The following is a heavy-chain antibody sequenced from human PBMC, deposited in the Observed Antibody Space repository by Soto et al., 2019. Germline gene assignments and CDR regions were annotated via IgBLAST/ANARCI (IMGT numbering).Heavy chain of an antibody. Sequence: PSETLSLTCTVSGGSISSSSSYWGWIRQPPGKGLEWIGSIYYSGSTYYNPSLKSRVTISVDTTKNQFSLKLSSVTAADTAVYYCAREGEDNWFDPWGQGTLVTVSS. CDR1: GGSISSSSSY. CDR3: AREGEDNWFDP. J-gene: IGHJ5*02. D-gene: IGHD1-26*01. V-gene: IGHV4-39*07. CDR2: IYYSGST.